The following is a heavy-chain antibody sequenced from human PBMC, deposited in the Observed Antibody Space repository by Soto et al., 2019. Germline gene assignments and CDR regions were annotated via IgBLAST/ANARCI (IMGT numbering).Heavy chain of an antibody. J-gene: IGHJ6*02. Sequence: QVQLVESGGGVVQPGRSLRLSCAASGFTFRSYGMHWVRQAPGKGLEWVAVIWYDGSNKYYADSVKGRFTISRDNSQNTLFLQMTSLRAENTALYYCARDRDEYSSSKKVGMDVWGQGTTVTVSS. CDR1: GFTFRSYG. D-gene: IGHD6-13*01. V-gene: IGHV3-33*01. CDR3: ARDRDEYSSSKKVGMDV. CDR2: IWYDGSNK.